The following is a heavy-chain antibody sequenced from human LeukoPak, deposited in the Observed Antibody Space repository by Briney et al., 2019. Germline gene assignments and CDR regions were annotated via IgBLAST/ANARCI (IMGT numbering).Heavy chain of an antibody. V-gene: IGHV3-11*01. Sequence: GGSLRLSCAASGFTFSDYYMSWIRQAPGKGLEWVSYISSSGSTIYYADSVKGRFTISRDNAKNSLYLQMNSLRAEDTAVYYCTTMRFLEWLSTYYYYYYMDVWGKGTTVTVSS. J-gene: IGHJ6*03. CDR3: TTMRFLEWLSTYYYYYYMDV. CDR1: GFTFSDYY. D-gene: IGHD3-3*01. CDR2: ISSSGSTI.